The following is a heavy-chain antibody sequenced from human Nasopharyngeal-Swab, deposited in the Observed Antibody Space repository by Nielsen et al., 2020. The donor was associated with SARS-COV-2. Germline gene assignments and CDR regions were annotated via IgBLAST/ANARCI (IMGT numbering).Heavy chain of an antibody. CDR3: ARGRYYYDSSPEDYFDY. CDR1: GGTSSSYA. V-gene: IGHV1-69*13. D-gene: IGHD3-22*01. CDR2: IIPIFGTA. Sequence: SVKVSCKASGGTSSSYATSWVRQPPAQGLEWMGGIIPIFGTANYAQKFQGRVTITADESTSTAYMELSSLRSEDTAVYYCARGRYYYDSSPEDYFDYWGQGTLVTVSS. J-gene: IGHJ4*02.